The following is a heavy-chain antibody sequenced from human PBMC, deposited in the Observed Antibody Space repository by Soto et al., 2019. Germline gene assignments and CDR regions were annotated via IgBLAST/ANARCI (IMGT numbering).Heavy chain of an antibody. D-gene: IGHD3-10*01. V-gene: IGHV4-38-2*01. CDR2: IRHTGRT. CDR3: ARLVYDTRLNYMYFDF. CDR1: GYSISSGYY. Sequence: SETLSLTCDVSGYSISSGYYWGWVRQPPGKGLEGIGSIRHTGRTDYNPSLKSRVTISVDTSKNQSSLKLTSVTAADTAIYFCARLVYDTRLNYMYFDFWGQGALVTVSS. J-gene: IGHJ4*02.